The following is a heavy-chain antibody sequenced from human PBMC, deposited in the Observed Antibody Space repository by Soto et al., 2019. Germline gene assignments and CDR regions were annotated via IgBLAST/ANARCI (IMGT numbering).Heavy chain of an antibody. J-gene: IGHJ4*02. Sequence: GGSLRLSCVASGFTVSSNFMTWVRQTPGKGLVWVSRVNTDGSSSTYADSVKGRFTISRDNAKNTLYLQMNSLRAEDTAVFYCAREAKGQGNYYFDYWGQGTLVTVSS. CDR3: AREAKGQGNYYFDY. CDR2: VNTDGSSS. CDR1: GFTVSSNF. V-gene: IGHV3-74*01.